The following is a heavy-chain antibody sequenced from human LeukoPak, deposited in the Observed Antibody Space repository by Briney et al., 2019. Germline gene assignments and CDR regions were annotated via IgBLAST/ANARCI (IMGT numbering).Heavy chain of an antibody. CDR3: ASDNYGY. V-gene: IGHV3-74*01. CDR1: GFTFSNYW. Sequence: GGSLRLSCAASGFTFSNYWMSWVRQGPGKGLVWVSRINSDGSITSYADSVKGRFTISRDNAKNTLYLQMDSLRAEDTAVYYCASDNYGYWGQGTLVTVSS. J-gene: IGHJ4*02. CDR2: INSDGSIT.